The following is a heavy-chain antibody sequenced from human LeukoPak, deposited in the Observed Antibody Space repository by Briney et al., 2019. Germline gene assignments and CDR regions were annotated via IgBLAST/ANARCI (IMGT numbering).Heavy chain of an antibody. J-gene: IGHJ4*02. Sequence: SETLSLTCTVSGGSISSYYWSWIRQPPGKGLEWIGYIYYSGSTNYNSSLKSRVTISVDTSKNQFSLKLSSVTAADTAMYYCARHGCYIPYFDYWGQGTLVTVSS. CDR3: ARHGCYIPYFDY. CDR1: GGSISSYY. V-gene: IGHV4-59*08. D-gene: IGHD3-22*01. CDR2: IYYSGST.